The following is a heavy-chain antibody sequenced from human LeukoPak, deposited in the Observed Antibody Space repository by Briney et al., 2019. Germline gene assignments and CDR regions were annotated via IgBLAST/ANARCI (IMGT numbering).Heavy chain of an antibody. D-gene: IGHD5-18*01. CDR2: IYTSGTT. J-gene: IGHJ4*02. CDR3: ARGGGGYSYGETEFDY. Sequence: SETLSLTCTVSGGSISSFYWSFIRQPPGKGLEWIGNIYTSGTTNYNPSLKSRVTISVDTSKNQFSLKLSSVTAADTAVYYCARGGGGYSYGETEFDYWGQGTLVTVSS. CDR1: GGSISSFY. V-gene: IGHV4-4*09.